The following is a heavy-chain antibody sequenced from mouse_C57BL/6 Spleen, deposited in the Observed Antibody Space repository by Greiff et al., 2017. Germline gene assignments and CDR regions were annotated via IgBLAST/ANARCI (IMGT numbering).Heavy chain of an antibody. J-gene: IGHJ4*01. V-gene: IGHV1-81*01. CDR1: GYTFTSYG. CDR3: ASPLYYGYAYYAMDY. Sequence: QVQLQQSGAELARPGASVKLSCKASGYTFTSYGISWVKQRTGQGLEWIGEIYPRSGNTYYNEKFKGKATLTADKSSSTAYMELRSLTSEDSAVYFCASPLYYGYAYYAMDYWGQGTSVTVSS. CDR2: IYPRSGNT. D-gene: IGHD2-2*01.